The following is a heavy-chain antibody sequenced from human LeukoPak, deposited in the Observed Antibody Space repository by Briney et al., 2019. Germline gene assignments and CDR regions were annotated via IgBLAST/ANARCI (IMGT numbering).Heavy chain of an antibody. CDR1: GFTFSSCG. J-gene: IGHJ4*02. Sequence: PGRSLRLSCAASGFTFSSCGMHWVRQAPGKGLEWVAVIWYDGSNKYYADSVKGRFTISRDNSKNTLYLQMNSLRAEDTAVYYCARELYSGYDSAVDYWGQGTLVTVSS. V-gene: IGHV3-33*01. CDR2: IWYDGSNK. CDR3: ARELYSGYDSAVDY. D-gene: IGHD5-12*01.